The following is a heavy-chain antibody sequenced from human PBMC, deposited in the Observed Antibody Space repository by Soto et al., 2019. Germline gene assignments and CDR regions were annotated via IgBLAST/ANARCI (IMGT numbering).Heavy chain of an antibody. D-gene: IGHD3-10*01. Sequence: ASMKGSCKASGGTFSSYRINWVRQAPGQGLEWVGGIVPIFRTPNYAQKFRGRVTISADESTSTAYLELSSLTSDDTAVYYCARVHSSGIFYFVDPWGQGTLVTVSS. CDR2: IVPIFRTP. V-gene: IGHV1-69*01. CDR1: GGTFSSYR. CDR3: ARVHSSGIFYFVDP. J-gene: IGHJ5*02.